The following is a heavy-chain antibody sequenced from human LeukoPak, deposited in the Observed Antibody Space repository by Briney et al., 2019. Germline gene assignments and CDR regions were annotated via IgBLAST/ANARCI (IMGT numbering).Heavy chain of an antibody. V-gene: IGHV5-10-1*01. J-gene: IGHJ1*01. D-gene: IGHD2-15*01. CDR2: IERSDSYT. Sequence: GASLQISCKGSGCSFTSYWISWVRQMPGKGLEWMGRIERSDSYTNYSPSFQGHVTISADKSISTAYLQWSSLKASDTAMYYCARHPRGYCSGASCYSLYFQHWGQGTLVTVSS. CDR3: ARHPRGYCSGASCYSLYFQH. CDR1: GCSFTSYW.